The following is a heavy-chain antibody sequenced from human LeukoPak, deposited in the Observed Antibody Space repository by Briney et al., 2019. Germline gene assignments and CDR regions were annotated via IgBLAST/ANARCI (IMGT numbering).Heavy chain of an antibody. J-gene: IGHJ6*03. Sequence: SETLSLTCTVSGYSISSGYYWGWIRQPPGKGLEWIGSFYDSGNTYYNTSLKSRVTISVDTSKNQFSLKLSSVTAADTAVYYCARALSGCDSRCFYYYYYMDVWGKGTTVTVSS. CDR3: ARALSGCDSRCFYYYYYMDV. CDR2: FYDSGNT. V-gene: IGHV4-38-2*02. CDR1: GYSISSGYY. D-gene: IGHD5-12*01.